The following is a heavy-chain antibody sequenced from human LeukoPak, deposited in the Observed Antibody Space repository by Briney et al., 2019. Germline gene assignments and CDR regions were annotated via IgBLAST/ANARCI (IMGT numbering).Heavy chain of an antibody. CDR3: ARGRFDY. J-gene: IGHJ4*02. V-gene: IGHV4-34*01. CDR2: INHSGST. Sequence: SETLSLTCAVYGGSFSGYYWSWIRQPPGKGLEWIGEINHSGSTNYNPSLKSRVTISVDTSKNQFSLKLSSVTAADTAVYYCARGRFDYWGQGTLVTVSS. CDR1: GGSFSGYY.